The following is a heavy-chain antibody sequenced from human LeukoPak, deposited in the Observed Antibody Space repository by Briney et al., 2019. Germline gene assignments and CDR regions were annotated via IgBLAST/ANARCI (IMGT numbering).Heavy chain of an antibody. CDR1: GFSVSSNY. D-gene: IGHD3-22*01. CDR2: ISGSGGST. J-gene: IGHJ4*02. V-gene: IGHV3-23*01. CDR3: ASYDSSGCYQYFDY. Sequence: GGSLRLSCAASGFSVSSNYMSWVRQAPGKGLEWVSGISGSGGSTYYADSAKGRFTISRDNSKNALYLQMNSLRAEDTAVYYCASYDSSGCYQYFDYWGQGTLVTVSS.